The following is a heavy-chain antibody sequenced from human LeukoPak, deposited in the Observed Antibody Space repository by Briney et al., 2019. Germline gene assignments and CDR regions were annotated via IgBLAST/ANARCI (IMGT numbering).Heavy chain of an antibody. CDR1: GYTFTGYY. CDR3: ARISSGWLSDRGDY. V-gene: IGHV1-2*02. Sequence: GASVKVSFKASGYTFTGYYMHWVRQAPGQGLEWMGWINPNSGGTNYAQKFQGRVTMTRDTSISTAYMELSRLRSDDTAVYYCARISSGWLSDRGDYWGQGTLDTVSS. D-gene: IGHD6-19*01. J-gene: IGHJ4*02. CDR2: INPNSGGT.